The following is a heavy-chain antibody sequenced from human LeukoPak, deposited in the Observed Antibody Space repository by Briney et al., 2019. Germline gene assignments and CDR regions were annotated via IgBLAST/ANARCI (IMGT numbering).Heavy chain of an antibody. D-gene: IGHD3-16*01. CDR2: IYSGGST. CDR3: ARGGSGLSFDY. V-gene: IGHV3-53*01. J-gene: IGHJ4*02. Sequence: GGSLRLSCAASGFTVSSNYMSWVRQAPGKGLEWVSVIYSGGSTYYADSVKGRFTISRDNSKNTLYLQMSSLRAEDTAVYYCARGGSGLSFDYWGQGTLVTVSS. CDR1: GFTVSSNY.